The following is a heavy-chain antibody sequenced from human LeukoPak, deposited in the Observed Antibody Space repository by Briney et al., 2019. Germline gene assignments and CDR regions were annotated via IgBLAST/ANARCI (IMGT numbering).Heavy chain of an antibody. V-gene: IGHV4-59*08. CDR2: IYYSGST. D-gene: IGHD6-13*01. J-gene: IGHJ4*02. CDR1: GGSISSYY. CDR3: ARVYGSSWLYYFDY. Sequence: SETLSLTCTVSGGSISSYYWSWIRQPPGKGLECVGYIYYSGSTKYNPSLKSRVTISVDTSNNQFSLKLSSVTAADTAVYYCARVYGSSWLYYFDYWGQGTLVTVSS.